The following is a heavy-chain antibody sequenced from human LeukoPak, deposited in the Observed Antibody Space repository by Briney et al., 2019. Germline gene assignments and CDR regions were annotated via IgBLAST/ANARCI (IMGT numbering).Heavy chain of an antibody. J-gene: IGHJ4*02. CDR3: ARVFNLVGFDY. Sequence: GGSLRLSCGDSKFNFSDYGMHWVRQAPGKGLEWLALISYDGRTKFYADFLKGRFTISRDNSKNTLYLQMNSLRAEDTAVYYCARVFNLVGFDYWGQGILVTVSS. CDR2: ISYDGRTK. CDR1: KFNFSDYG. D-gene: IGHD2-8*02. V-gene: IGHV3-30*03.